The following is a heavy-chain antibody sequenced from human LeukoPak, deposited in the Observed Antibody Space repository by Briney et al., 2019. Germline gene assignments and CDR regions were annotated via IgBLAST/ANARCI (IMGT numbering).Heavy chain of an antibody. CDR3: ARAIVVVPAAINWFDP. Sequence: PSETLSLTCTVSGGSISSSSYYWGWIRQPPGKGLEWIGRIYYSGSTYYNPSLKSRVTISVDTSKNQFSLKLSSVTAADTAVYYCARAIVVVPAAINWFDPWGQGTLVTVSS. D-gene: IGHD2-2*01. J-gene: IGHJ5*02. V-gene: IGHV4-39*01. CDR1: GGSISSSSYY. CDR2: IYYSGST.